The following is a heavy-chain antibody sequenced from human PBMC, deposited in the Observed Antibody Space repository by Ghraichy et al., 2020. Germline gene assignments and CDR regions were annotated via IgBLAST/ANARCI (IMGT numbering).Heavy chain of an antibody. Sequence: GSLSLTCTVSGGSISSSSYYWGWIRQPPGKGLEWIGSIYYSGSTYYNPSLKSRVTISVDTSKNQFSLKLSSVTAADTAVYYCASGGSGYSSTNYWGQGTLVTVSS. V-gene: IGHV4-39*01. CDR1: GGSISSSSYY. D-gene: IGHD6-13*01. CDR2: IYYSGST. CDR3: ASGGSGYSSTNY. J-gene: IGHJ4*02.